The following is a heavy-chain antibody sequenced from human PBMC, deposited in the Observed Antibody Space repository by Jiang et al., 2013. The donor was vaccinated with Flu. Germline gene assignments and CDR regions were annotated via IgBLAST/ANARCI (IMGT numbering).Heavy chain of an antibody. CDR3: GRGSKWAFDI. CDR2: TYYRSKWIT. V-gene: IGHV6-1*01. CDR1: GDSVSSDSVG. J-gene: IGHJ3*02. D-gene: IGHD1-26*01. Sequence: SQTLSLTCAISGDSVSSDSVGWNWIRQSPPRGLEWLGVTYYRSKWITEYAVSVRSRMTITSDTSKNHFSLQLNSVTPDDTAVYYCGRGSKWAFDIWGQGTMVTVS.